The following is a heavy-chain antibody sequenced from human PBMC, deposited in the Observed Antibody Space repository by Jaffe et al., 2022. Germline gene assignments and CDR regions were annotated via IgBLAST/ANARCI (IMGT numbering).Heavy chain of an antibody. J-gene: IGHJ6*03. D-gene: IGHD4-4*01. CDR3: ARDPDVLSYSNYPIGYYYYYMDV. CDR1: GGTFSSYA. V-gene: IGHV1-69*01. Sequence: QVQLVQSGAEVKKPGSSVKVSCKASGGTFSSYAISWVRQAPGQGLEWMGGIIPIFGTANYAQKFQGRVTITADESTSTAYMELSSLRSEDTAVYYCARDPDVLSYSNYPIGYYYYYMDVWGKGTTVTVSS. CDR2: IIPIFGTA.